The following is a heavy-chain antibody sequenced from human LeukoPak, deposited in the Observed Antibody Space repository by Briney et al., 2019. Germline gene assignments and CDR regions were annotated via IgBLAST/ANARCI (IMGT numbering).Heavy chain of an antibody. D-gene: IGHD4-17*01. J-gene: IGHJ4*02. CDR2: IKQGGSEK. Sequence: GGSLRLSCAASGFTFSSYWMSWVRQAPRKGLEWVAHIKQGGSEKYYVDSVKGRFTISRDNAKNSLYLQMNSLRAEDTAVYYCARLDYGDYLGYFDYWGQGTLVTVSS. CDR3: ARLDYGDYLGYFDY. V-gene: IGHV3-7*01. CDR1: GFTFSSYW.